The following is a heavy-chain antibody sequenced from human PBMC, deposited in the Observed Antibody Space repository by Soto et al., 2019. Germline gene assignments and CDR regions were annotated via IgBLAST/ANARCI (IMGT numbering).Heavy chain of an antibody. J-gene: IGHJ5*02. CDR2: IIPIFGTA. V-gene: IGHV1-69*13. CDR3: ARDQEATVVTAYGWFDP. Sequence: GASVKVSCKASGGTFSSYAISWVRQAPGQGLEWMGGIIPIFGTANYAQKFQGRVTITADESTSTAYMELSSLRSEDTAVYYCARDQEATVVTAYGWFDPWGQGTLVTVSS. CDR1: GGTFSSYA. D-gene: IGHD2-15*01.